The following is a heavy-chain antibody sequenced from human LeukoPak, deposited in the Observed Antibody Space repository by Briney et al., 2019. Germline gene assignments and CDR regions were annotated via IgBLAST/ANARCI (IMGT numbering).Heavy chain of an antibody. CDR1: GGTFSSYA. Sequence: TSVKVSCKASGGTFSSYAISWVRQAPGQGLEWMGGIIHIFGAANYAQKFQGRVTITTDESTSTAYMELSSLRSEDTAVYYCARQLLWFGEFKYYFDYWGQGTLVTVSS. J-gene: IGHJ4*02. CDR2: IIHIFGAA. D-gene: IGHD3-10*01. CDR3: ARQLLWFGEFKYYFDY. V-gene: IGHV1-69*05.